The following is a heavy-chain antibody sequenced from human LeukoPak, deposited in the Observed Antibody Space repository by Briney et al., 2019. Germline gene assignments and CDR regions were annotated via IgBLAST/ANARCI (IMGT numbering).Heavy chain of an antibody. V-gene: IGHV3-48*04. J-gene: IGHJ3*02. D-gene: IGHD3-10*01. CDR2: IDSSSRTT. Sequence: GGSLRLSCAASGFTFSTYGMNWVRQAPGKGLEWVSFIDSSSRTTFYADSVKGRFTISRDNAKNSLFLQMNSLRAEDTAVYYCARVMVRYAFDIWGQGTMATVSS. CDR3: ARVMVRYAFDI. CDR1: GFTFSTYG.